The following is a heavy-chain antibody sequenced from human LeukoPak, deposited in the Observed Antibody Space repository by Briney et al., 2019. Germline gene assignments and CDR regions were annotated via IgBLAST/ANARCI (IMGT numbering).Heavy chain of an antibody. CDR1: GFTFSSYA. CDR2: ISESGGTT. CDR3: AKALPPCTDYSGGSCYPGENYYYYYMDV. J-gene: IGHJ6*03. D-gene: IGHD2-15*01. V-gene: IGHV3-23*01. Sequence: PGGSLRLSCAASGFTFSSYAMNWVRQAPGKGLEWVSSISESGGTTDYADSVKGRFTISRDNSKNTLYLQMNGLRAEDTAVYYCAKALPPCTDYSGGSCYPGENYYYYYMDVWGKGTTVTISS.